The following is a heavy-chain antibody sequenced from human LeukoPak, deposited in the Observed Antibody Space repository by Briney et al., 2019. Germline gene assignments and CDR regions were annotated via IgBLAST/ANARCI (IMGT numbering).Heavy chain of an antibody. CDR3: RGGVGASHDAFDI. V-gene: IGHV3-49*04. D-gene: IGHD1-26*01. Sequence: GGSLRLSCTASGFTFGDYAMSWVRQAPGKGLAWVGFSRSKAYGGTTEYAASVKGRFTISRDDSKSIAYLQMNSLKTEDTAVYYCRGGVGASHDAFDIWGQGKMVTVSS. J-gene: IGHJ3*02. CDR2: SRSKAYGGTT. CDR1: GFTFGDYA.